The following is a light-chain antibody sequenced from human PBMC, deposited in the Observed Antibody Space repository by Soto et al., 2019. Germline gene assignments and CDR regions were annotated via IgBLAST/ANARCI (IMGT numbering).Light chain of an antibody. CDR2: GAS. V-gene: IGKV1-9*01. Sequence: IQLTQSPSSLSASVGDRVTITCRASQGISSYLAWYQQKPGIAPKLLIYGASTLEGGVPFRFSGSGSGTDFTLIISSVQPEDFATYYCQQLNTYPITFGQGTRLEIK. J-gene: IGKJ5*01. CDR3: QQLNTYPIT. CDR1: QGISSY.